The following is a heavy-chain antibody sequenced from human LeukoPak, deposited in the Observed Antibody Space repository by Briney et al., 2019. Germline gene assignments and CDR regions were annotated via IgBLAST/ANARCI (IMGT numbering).Heavy chain of an antibody. CDR1: GGSISSSSYY. J-gene: IGHJ3*02. CDR2: IYYSGST. Sequence: PSETLSLTCTVSGGSISSSSYYWGWIRQPPGKGLEWIGSIYYSGSTYYNPSLKSRVTISVDTSKNQFSLKLSSVTAADTAVYYCARHSPRKYPGAFDIWGQGTMVTVSS. V-gene: IGHV4-39*01. D-gene: IGHD2/OR15-2a*01. CDR3: ARHSPRKYPGAFDI.